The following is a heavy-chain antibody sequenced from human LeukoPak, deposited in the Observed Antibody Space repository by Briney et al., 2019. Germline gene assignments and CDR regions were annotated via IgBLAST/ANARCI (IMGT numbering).Heavy chain of an antibody. CDR2: INHSGST. CDR3: ARDEYGGPFDY. D-gene: IGHD4/OR15-4a*01. CDR1: GGSFSGYY. Sequence: KPSETLSLTCAVYGGSFSGYYWSWIRQPPGKGLEWIGEINHSGSTNYNPSLKSQVTISVDTSKNQFSLKLKSVTAADTAVYYCARDEYGGPFDYWGQGTLVTVSS. J-gene: IGHJ4*02. V-gene: IGHV4-34*01.